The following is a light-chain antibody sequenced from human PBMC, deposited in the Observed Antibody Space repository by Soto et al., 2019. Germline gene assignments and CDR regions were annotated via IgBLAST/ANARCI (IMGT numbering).Light chain of an antibody. CDR3: QSYDSSLIGSV. CDR1: SSNIGAGYD. Sequence: QSALTQPPSVSGAPGQRVTISCTGSSSNIGAGYDVHWYQQLPGTAPKLLIYGNSNRPSGVSARFSGSKSGTSASLAITGLQAEDEADYYCQSYDSSLIGSVFGGGTQLTVL. V-gene: IGLV1-40*01. J-gene: IGLJ7*01. CDR2: GNS.